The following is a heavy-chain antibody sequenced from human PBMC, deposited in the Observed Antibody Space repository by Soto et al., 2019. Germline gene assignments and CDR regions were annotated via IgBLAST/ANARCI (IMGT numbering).Heavy chain of an antibody. Sequence: QVPLVQSGAEVKKPGSSVKVSCKASGGAFNNYIFDWVRQAPGQGLEWMGGIIPMFGTPKYAQTFQDRITISADVSTGTAYMELTSLRFDATAVYYCARGRDQPPVGLYFDSWGEGTRVTVSS. V-gene: IGHV1-69*01. CDR2: IIPMFGTP. D-gene: IGHD1-26*01. CDR1: GGAFNNYI. CDR3: ARGRDQPPVGLYFDS. J-gene: IGHJ4*02.